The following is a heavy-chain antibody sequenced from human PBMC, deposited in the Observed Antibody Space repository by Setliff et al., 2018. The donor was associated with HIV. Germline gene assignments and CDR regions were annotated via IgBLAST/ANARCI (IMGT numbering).Heavy chain of an antibody. CDR3: ARSSLHCGGGSCYLTWFDP. V-gene: IGHV4-59*11. CDR2: IHYSGIT. CDR1: RDSINGHW. Sequence: KTSETLSLTCTVSRDSINGHWWSWIRQPPGKGLEWTGSIHYSGITHYSPSLRSRVTISVDTSKNQFSLKLNSVTAADTAVYYCARSSLHCGGGSCYLTWFDPWGQGTLVTVSS. J-gene: IGHJ5*02. D-gene: IGHD2-15*01.